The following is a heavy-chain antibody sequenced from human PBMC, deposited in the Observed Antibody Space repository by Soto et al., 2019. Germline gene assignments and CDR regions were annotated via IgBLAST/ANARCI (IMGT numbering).Heavy chain of an antibody. D-gene: IGHD4-17*01. CDR3: ARGSYGDYSLDY. J-gene: IGHJ4*02. CDR2: ISSSSSYI. Sequence: WLSLRLSCAACAFTFSSYSMNCVRQAPRKGLEWVSSISSSSSYIYYADSVKGRFTISRDNAKNSLYLQMNSLRAADTAVYYCARGSYGDYSLDYWAKGTLVTVSS. V-gene: IGHV3-21*01. CDR1: AFTFSSYS.